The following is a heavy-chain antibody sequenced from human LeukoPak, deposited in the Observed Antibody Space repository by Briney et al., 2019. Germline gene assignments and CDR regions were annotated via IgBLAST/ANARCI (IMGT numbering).Heavy chain of an antibody. J-gene: IGHJ4*02. CDR3: ARRDGSYLVDY. V-gene: IGHV4-39*01. CDR1: GGSISSSSYY. D-gene: IGHD1-26*01. CDR2: IYYSGST. Sequence: SETLSLTCTVSGGSISSSSYYWGWIRQPPGKGLEWIGSIYYSGSTYYNPSLKSRVTISVDTSKNQFSLKLSSVTAADTAVYYCARRDGSYLVDYWGQGTLVTVSS.